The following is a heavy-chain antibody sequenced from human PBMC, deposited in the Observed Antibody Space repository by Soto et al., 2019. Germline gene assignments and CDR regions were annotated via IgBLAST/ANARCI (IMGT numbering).Heavy chain of an antibody. J-gene: IGHJ6*03. CDR3: TRHRYCSSTSCYEDYYYHYYMDV. V-gene: IGHV3-73*01. CDR1: GFTFSGSA. D-gene: IGHD2-2*01. CDR2: IRSKANSYAT. Sequence: PGGSLRLSCAASGFTFSGSAMHWVRQASGKGLEWVGRIRSKANSYATAYAASVKGRFTISRDDSKNTAYLQMNSLKTEDTAVYYCTRHRYCSSTSCYEDYYYHYYMDVWGKGTTVTVSS.